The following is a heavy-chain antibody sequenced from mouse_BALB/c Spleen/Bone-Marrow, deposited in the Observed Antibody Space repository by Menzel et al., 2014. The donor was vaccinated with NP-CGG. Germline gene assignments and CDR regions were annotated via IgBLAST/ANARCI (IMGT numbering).Heavy chain of an antibody. J-gene: IGHJ2*01. Sequence: EVKLMESGGGLVQPGGSRKLSCAASGFTFXSFGMHWVRQAPEKGLEWIAYISSDSGAIFYADTVKGRFTISRDNPKNTLFLQMTSLRSEDTAIYFCTRGGNWEDFDYWGQGTTLTVSS. CDR3: TRGGNWEDFDY. V-gene: IGHV5-17*02. CDR1: GFTFXSFG. D-gene: IGHD4-1*01. CDR2: ISSDSGAI.